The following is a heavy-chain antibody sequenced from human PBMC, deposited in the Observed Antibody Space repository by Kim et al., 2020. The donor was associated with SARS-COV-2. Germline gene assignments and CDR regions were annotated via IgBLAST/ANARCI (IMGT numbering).Heavy chain of an antibody. D-gene: IGHD5-12*01. Sequence: SACYAESGKGRCTVSRDSASNTLYLQMNSLRVDDTAVYYCVKGAWLDYWGPGTLVTVSS. CDR2: SA. J-gene: IGHJ4*02. V-gene: IGHV3-23*01. CDR3: VKGAWLDY.